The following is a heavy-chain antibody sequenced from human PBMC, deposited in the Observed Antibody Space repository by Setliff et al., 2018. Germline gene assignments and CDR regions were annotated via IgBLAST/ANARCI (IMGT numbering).Heavy chain of an antibody. V-gene: IGHV1-2*02. D-gene: IGHD6-19*01. CDR1: GYTFTGYY. CDR2: INPNSGGT. Sequence: ASVKVSCKASGYTFTGYYMHWVRQAPGQGREWMGWINPNSGGTNYAQKFQGRVTMTRDTSISTAYMELSRLRSDDTAVYYCARSRIAVALDLDCWGQGTLVAVSS. CDR3: ARSRIAVALDLDC. J-gene: IGHJ4*02.